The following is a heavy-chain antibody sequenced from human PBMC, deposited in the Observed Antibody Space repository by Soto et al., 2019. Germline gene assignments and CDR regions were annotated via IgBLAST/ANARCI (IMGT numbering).Heavy chain of an antibody. CDR2: ISSSGSTI. D-gene: IGHD3-16*01. Sequence: GGSLRLSCAASGFTFSSYEMNWVRQAPGKGLEWVSYISSSGSTIYYADSVKGRFTISRDNAKNSLYLQMNSLRAEDTAVYYCARGPAKHLALLGAGMDVWGQGTTVTVSS. CDR1: GFTFSSYE. J-gene: IGHJ6*02. V-gene: IGHV3-48*03. CDR3: ARGPAKHLALLGAGMDV.